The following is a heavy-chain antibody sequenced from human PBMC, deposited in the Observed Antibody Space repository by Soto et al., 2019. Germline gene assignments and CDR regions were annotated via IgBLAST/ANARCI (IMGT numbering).Heavy chain of an antibody. CDR2: IWYDGSNK. V-gene: IGHV3-33*01. CDR1: GFTFSSYG. J-gene: IGHJ4*02. D-gene: IGHD4-17*01. CDR3: AREGGGDYVLDY. Sequence: QVQLVESGGGVVQPGRSLRLSCAASGFTFSSYGMHWVRQAPGKGLEWVAVIWYDGSNKNYADSVKGRFTISRDNSKNTLYQQMNSLRAEDTAVYYCAREGGGDYVLDYWGQGTLVTVSS.